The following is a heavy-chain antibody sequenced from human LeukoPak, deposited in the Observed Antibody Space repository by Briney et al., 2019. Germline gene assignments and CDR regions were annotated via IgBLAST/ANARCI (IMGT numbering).Heavy chain of an antibody. Sequence: PSETLSLTCAVYGGSFSGYYWSWIRQPPGKGLEWIGEINHSGSTNYNPSLKSRVTISVDTSKNQFSLKLSSVTAAGTAVYYCARDGSSGYFFYWGQGTLVTVSS. J-gene: IGHJ4*02. V-gene: IGHV4-34*01. D-gene: IGHD3-22*01. CDR3: ARDGSSGYFFY. CDR2: INHSGST. CDR1: GGSFSGYY.